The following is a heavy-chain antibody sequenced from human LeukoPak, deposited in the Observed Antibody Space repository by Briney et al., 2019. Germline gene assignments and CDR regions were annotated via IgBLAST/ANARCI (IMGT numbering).Heavy chain of an antibody. V-gene: IGHV1-18*01. D-gene: IGHD3-16*01. CDR3: ARDTLGEYDY. CDR2: ISGYNGNT. Sequence: ASGKASCQASGYTFISNCISWVRQAPGQGVEWMGWISGYNGNTKYVQKFQGRVTMTTDASTSTVYMELRSLTSDDTAVYYCARDTLGEYDYWGQGSLVTVSS. J-gene: IGHJ4*02. CDR1: GYTFISNC.